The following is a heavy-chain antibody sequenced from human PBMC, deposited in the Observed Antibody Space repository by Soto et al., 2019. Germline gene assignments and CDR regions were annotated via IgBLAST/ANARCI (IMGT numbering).Heavy chain of an antibody. Sequence: EVQLLESGGGLVQPGGSLRLSCAASGFTFSSYAMSWVRQAPGKGLEWVSAISGSGGSTYYADSVKGRFTISRDNSKNTLYLQMNSLRAEDTAVYYCAKAEYSSSSLDYYYDMDVWGKGTTVTVSS. V-gene: IGHV3-23*01. J-gene: IGHJ6*03. CDR1: GFTFSSYA. CDR2: ISGSGGST. D-gene: IGHD6-6*01. CDR3: AKAEYSSSSLDYYYDMDV.